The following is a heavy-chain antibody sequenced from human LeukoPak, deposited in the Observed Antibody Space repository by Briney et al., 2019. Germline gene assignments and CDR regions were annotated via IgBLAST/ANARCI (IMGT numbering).Heavy chain of an antibody. V-gene: IGHV3-23*01. CDR3: AIREPIGY. Sequence: GGSLRLSYAASGFTFRNYAMYWVRQAPGKGLEWVSAISSSDANTYYADSVKGRFTISRDNSKNTLYLQMNSLRAEDTALYYCAIREPIGYWGQGTLVTVSS. D-gene: IGHD1-14*01. J-gene: IGHJ4*02. CDR1: GFTFRNYA. CDR2: ISSSDANT.